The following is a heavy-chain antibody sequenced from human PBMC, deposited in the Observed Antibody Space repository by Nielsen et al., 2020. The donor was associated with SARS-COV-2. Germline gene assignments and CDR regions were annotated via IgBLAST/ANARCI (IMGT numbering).Heavy chain of an antibody. CDR3: AKGDGDSWSPFLYLDN. CDR2: ISGSGGST. V-gene: IGHV3-23*01. Sequence: GESLKISCAASGFTFSSYAMSWVRQAPGKGLEWVSAISGSGGSTYYADSVKGRFTISRDNSKNTLYLQMNSLRAEDTAVYYCAKGDGDSWSPFLYLDNGGQGTLVTASS. D-gene: IGHD6-13*01. CDR1: GFTFSSYA. J-gene: IGHJ4*02.